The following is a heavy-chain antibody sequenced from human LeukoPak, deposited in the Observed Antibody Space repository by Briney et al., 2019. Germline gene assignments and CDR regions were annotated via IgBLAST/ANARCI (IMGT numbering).Heavy chain of an antibody. CDR3: ATARMVRGVISWFDP. J-gene: IGHJ5*02. Sequence: ASVKVSCKVSGYTLTELSMHLVRQAPGKGLEWMGGFDPEDGETIYAQKFQGRVTMTEDTSTDTAYMELSSLRSEDTAVYYCATARMVRGVISWFDPWGQGTLVTVSS. V-gene: IGHV1-24*01. CDR1: GYTLTELS. D-gene: IGHD3-10*01. CDR2: FDPEDGET.